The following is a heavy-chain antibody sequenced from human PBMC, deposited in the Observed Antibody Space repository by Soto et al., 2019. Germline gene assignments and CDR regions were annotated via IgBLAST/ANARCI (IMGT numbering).Heavy chain of an antibody. D-gene: IGHD2-21*01. Sequence: QVQLVESGGGVVQPGRSLRLSCAASGFTFRSYAMHWFRQAPGKGLECVAVISYDGGNKFYRDHVKGRFTISRDNFRNRLSQQRNRLRYEDTAVYYCARGDREDIAVVIGVRPGEYGVDVWGQGTTVTVSS. J-gene: IGHJ6*02. V-gene: IGHV3-30-3*01. CDR3: ARGDREDIAVVIGVRPGEYGVDV. CDR2: ISYDGGNK. CDR1: GFTFRSYA.